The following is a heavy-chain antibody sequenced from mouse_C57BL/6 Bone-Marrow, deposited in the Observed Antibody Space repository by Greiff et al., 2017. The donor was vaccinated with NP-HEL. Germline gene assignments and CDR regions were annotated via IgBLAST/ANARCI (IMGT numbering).Heavy chain of an antibody. CDR3: TTGGSSPYAMDY. J-gene: IGHJ4*01. CDR2: IDPANGDT. CDR1: GFNIKDDY. D-gene: IGHD1-1*01. V-gene: IGHV14-4*01. Sequence: VQLQQSGAELVRPGASVKLSCTVSGFNIKDDYMHWVKQRPEQGLEWIGWIDPANGDTEYASKVQGKATITADTSSNTAYLQLSSLTSEDTAVYYCTTGGSSPYAMDYWGQGTSVTVSS.